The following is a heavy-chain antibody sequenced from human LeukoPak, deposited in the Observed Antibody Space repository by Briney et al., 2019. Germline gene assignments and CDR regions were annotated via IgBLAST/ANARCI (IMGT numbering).Heavy chain of an antibody. Sequence: GGSLRLSCAASGFTFSNAWMSWVRQAPGKGLEWVANIKEDGTETYYVDSVKGRFTISRDNAKNSLYLQMNSLRVEDTAVYYCAKEGRSLQTYWGQGTLVTVSS. D-gene: IGHD1-14*01. CDR2: IKEDGTET. CDR3: AKEGRSLQTY. CDR1: GFTFSNAW. V-gene: IGHV3-7*03. J-gene: IGHJ4*02.